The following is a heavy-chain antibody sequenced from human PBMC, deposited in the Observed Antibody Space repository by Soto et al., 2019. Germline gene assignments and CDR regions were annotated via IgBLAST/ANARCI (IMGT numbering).Heavy chain of an antibody. V-gene: IGHV4-59*12. Sequence: PSETLSLTCAVSGASMSSYYWSWIRQPSGKGLEWIGEIYYSGGTNHNPSLKSRVIISLDKSRNQFSLKLSSVTAADTAVYFCASHRGNTLGPYDDWGQGTQVTVSS. CDR3: ASHRGNTLGPYDD. CDR2: IYYSGGT. D-gene: IGHD5-18*01. J-gene: IGHJ4*01. CDR1: GASMSSYY.